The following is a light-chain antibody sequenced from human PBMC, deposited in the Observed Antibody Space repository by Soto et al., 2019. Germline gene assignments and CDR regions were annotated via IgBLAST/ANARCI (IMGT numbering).Light chain of an antibody. CDR3: CSYAGSRRNF. CDR2: EGS. Sequence: QSVLTQPASVSGSPGQSITISCTGTSGDVGSYNLVSWYQQHPGKAPKLMIYEGSKRPSGVSNRFSGSESGNTASLTISGLQAEDEADYYCCSYAGSRRNFFXTGTKGTVL. CDR1: SGDVGSYNL. J-gene: IGLJ1*01. V-gene: IGLV2-23*01.